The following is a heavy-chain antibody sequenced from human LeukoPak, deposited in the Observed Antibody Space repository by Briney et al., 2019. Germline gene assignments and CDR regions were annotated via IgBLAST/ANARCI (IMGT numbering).Heavy chain of an antibody. J-gene: IGHJ4*02. Sequence: SETLSLTCTVSGGSIGSYYWSWIRQPPGKGLEWIGYIYYSGSTNYNPSLKSRVTISVDTSKNQFSLGLSSVTAADTAVYYCARGRWGSGVGYYFDYWGQGTLVTVSS. D-gene: IGHD3-16*01. V-gene: IGHV4-59*01. CDR2: IYYSGST. CDR3: ARGRWGSGVGYYFDY. CDR1: GGSIGSYY.